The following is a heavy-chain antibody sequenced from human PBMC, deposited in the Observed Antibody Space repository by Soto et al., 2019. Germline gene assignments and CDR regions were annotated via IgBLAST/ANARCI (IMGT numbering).Heavy chain of an antibody. CDR3: ARPEVGQQLGSWAFDI. CDR2: IYPGDSDT. D-gene: IGHD6-13*01. Sequence: RGESLKISCKGSGYSFTSYWIGWVRQMPGKGLEWMGIIYPGDSDTRYSPSFQGQVTISADKSISTAYLQWSSLKASDTAMYYCARPEVGQQLGSWAFDIWGQGTMVTVSS. J-gene: IGHJ3*02. V-gene: IGHV5-51*01. CDR1: GYSFTSYW.